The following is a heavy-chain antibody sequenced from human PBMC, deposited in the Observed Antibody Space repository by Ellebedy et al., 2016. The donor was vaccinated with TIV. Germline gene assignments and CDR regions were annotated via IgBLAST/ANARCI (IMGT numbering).Heavy chain of an antibody. Sequence: GESLKISCAASGFTFRSYGMHWVRHVPGKVLEWVAVISHDGSYKYYADSVKGRFTISRDNSKNTLYLQMNSLRAEDTAVYFCAKDFETYSLIRSWYKDYWGQGTLVTGSS. CDR3: AKDFETYSLIRSWYKDY. D-gene: IGHD6-13*01. V-gene: IGHV3-30*18. CDR1: GFTFRSYG. J-gene: IGHJ4*02. CDR2: ISHDGSYK.